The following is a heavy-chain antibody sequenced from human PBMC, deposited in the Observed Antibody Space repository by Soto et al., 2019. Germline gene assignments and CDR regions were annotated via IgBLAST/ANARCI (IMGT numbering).Heavy chain of an antibody. J-gene: IGHJ6*03. CDR3: AKDPSYYGSGAFRPNYYYYYYMDV. D-gene: IGHD3-10*01. Sequence: QVQLVESGGGVVQPGRSLRLSCAASGFTFSSYGMHWVRQAPGKGLEWVAVISYDGSNKYYADSVKGRFTISRDNSKNTLYLQMNSLRAEDTAVYYCAKDPSYYGSGAFRPNYYYYYYMDVWGKGTTVTVSS. V-gene: IGHV3-30*18. CDR2: ISYDGSNK. CDR1: GFTFSSYG.